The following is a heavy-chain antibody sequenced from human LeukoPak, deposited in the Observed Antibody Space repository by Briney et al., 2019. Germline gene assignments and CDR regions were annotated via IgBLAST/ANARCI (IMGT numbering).Heavy chain of an antibody. J-gene: IGHJ4*02. D-gene: IGHD5-12*01. CDR1: GFTFSSYS. CDR3: ARFGYSGWNLEY. CDR2: ISSSSSYI. V-gene: IGHV3-21*01. Sequence: GGSLRLSCAVSGFTFSSYSMNWVRQAPGQGLEWVSYISSSSSYINYADSGKARITIYKDNAKNSLYVRMDSLRDEDTAVYYCARFGYSGWNLEYWGQGTLVTVSS.